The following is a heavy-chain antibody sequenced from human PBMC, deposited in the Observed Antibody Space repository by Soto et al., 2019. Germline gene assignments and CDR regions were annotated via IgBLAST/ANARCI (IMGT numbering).Heavy chain of an antibody. CDR2: IYHSGTT. Sequence: SETLSLTCAVSGGSMSSGGYSWSWLRQPPGKGLEWIGNIYHSGTTYYNPSLKSRVTLSVDRSKKQFSLNLTSVTAADTAVYYCARSSSSGYYPDYWGQGTLVTVSS. CDR3: ARSSSSGYYPDY. J-gene: IGHJ4*02. CDR1: GGSMSSGGYS. V-gene: IGHV4-30-2*01. D-gene: IGHD3-22*01.